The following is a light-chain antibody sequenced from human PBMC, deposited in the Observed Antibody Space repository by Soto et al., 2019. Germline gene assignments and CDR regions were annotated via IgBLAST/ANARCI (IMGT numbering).Light chain of an antibody. CDR2: DVN. Sequence: QSALTQPASVSGSPGQSITVSCTGTSSDVGAYNYVSWYQQHPGKAPKLMIYDVNARPSGVSTRFSGSKSGNTASLTISGLQAEDEADYYCSSYTSSSSVVFGGGTKLTVL. V-gene: IGLV2-14*03. J-gene: IGLJ2*01. CDR3: SSYTSSSSVV. CDR1: SSDVGAYNY.